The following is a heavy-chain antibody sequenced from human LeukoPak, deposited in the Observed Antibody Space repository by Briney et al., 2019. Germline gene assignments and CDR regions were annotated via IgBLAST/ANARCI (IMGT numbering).Heavy chain of an antibody. J-gene: IGHJ4*02. V-gene: IGHV1-8*01. CDR1: GYTFTNYD. Sequence: ASVKVSCKASGYTFTNYDINWVRQAPGQGLEWMGWMNPNSGNAGYAQKFLGRVTMTRNTSISTAYMELSSLRSEDTAVYYCARDIGYYDFWSGYGYFDYWGQGTLVTVSS. CDR3: ARDIGYYDFWSGYGYFDY. D-gene: IGHD3-3*01. CDR2: MNPNSGNA.